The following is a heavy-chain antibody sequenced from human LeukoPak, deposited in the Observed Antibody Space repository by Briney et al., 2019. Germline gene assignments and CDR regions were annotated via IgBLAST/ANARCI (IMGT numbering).Heavy chain of an antibody. CDR1: GFTFSSYW. CDR2: IRGDGTST. J-gene: IGHJ3*02. V-gene: IGHV3-74*01. Sequence: GGSLRLSCAASGFTFSSYWMHWVRQDPGKGLVWVSYIRGDGTSTSYADSVKGRFTISRDNAKNTLYLQMNSLRVEDTAVYYCARVGGVSGRTFDMWGQGTMVTVSS. D-gene: IGHD6-25*01. CDR3: ARVGGVSGRTFDM.